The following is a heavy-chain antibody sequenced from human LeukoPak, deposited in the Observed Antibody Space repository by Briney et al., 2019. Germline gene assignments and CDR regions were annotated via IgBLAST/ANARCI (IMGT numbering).Heavy chain of an antibody. CDR1: GGSISSYY. CDR3: ARVYYYYDSSAYRY. D-gene: IGHD3-22*01. CDR2: IYTSGST. Sequence: SETLSLTCTVSGGSISSYYWSWIRQPAGKGLEWIGRIYTSGSTNYNPSLKSRVTMSVDTSKNQFSLKLSSVTAADTAVYYCARVYYYYDSSAYRYWGQGTLVTVSS. J-gene: IGHJ4*02. V-gene: IGHV4-4*07.